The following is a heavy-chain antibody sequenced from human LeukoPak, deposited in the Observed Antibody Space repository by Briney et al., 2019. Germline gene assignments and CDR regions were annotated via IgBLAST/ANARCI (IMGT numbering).Heavy chain of an antibody. Sequence: ASVKVSCKASGYTFTGYYMRWVRQAPGQGLEWMGWINPNSGGTNYAQKFQGRVTMTRDTSISTAYMELSRLRSDDTAVYYCAREDPSGSGYADAFDIWGQGTMVTVSS. CDR2: INPNSGGT. D-gene: IGHD3-22*01. V-gene: IGHV1-2*02. J-gene: IGHJ3*02. CDR3: AREDPSGSGYADAFDI. CDR1: GYTFTGYY.